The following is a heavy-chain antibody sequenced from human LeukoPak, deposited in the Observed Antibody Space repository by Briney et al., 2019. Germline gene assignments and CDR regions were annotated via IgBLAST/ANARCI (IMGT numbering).Heavy chain of an antibody. D-gene: IGHD6-13*01. CDR2: IYYSGST. J-gene: IGHJ5*02. CDR1: GGSISSSSYY. CDR3: ARVSRFPAAGISPGLNWFDP. V-gene: IGHV4-39*07. Sequence: PSETLSLTCTVSGGSISSSSYYWGWIRQPPGKGLEWIGSIYYSGSTYYNPSLKSRVTISVDTSKNQFSLKLSSVTAADTAVYYCARVSRFPAAGISPGLNWFDPWGQGTLVTVSS.